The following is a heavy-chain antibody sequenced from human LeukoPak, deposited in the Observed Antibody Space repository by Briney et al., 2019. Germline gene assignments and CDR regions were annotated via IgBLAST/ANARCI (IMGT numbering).Heavy chain of an antibody. CDR2: IKSKTDGGTT. CDR1: GFTFINAW. CDR3: TTFESLVTVAGQDY. D-gene: IGHD6-19*01. V-gene: IGHV3-15*01. Sequence: PGGSLRLSCAASGFTFINAWMTWVRQAPGKGLEWVGRIKSKTDGGTTAYAAPVKGRFTVSRDDSTNTLYLQMNSLKTEDTAVYYCTTFESLVTVAGQDYWGQGTPVTVSS. J-gene: IGHJ4*02.